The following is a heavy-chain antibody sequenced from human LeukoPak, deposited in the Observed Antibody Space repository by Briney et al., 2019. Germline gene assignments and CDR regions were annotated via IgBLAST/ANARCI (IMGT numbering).Heavy chain of an antibody. CDR1: GFTFSGYA. CDR3: ARVRCSGGSCYNFDY. V-gene: IGHV3-30-3*01. J-gene: IGHJ4*02. D-gene: IGHD2-15*01. CDR2: ISYDGSSK. Sequence: PGGSLRLSCAASGFTFSGYALHWVRQAPGKGLEWVAVISYDGSSKYYADSVKGRFTISRDNSKNTLYLQMNSLRAEDTAVYYCARVRCSGGSCYNFDYWGQGTLVTVSS.